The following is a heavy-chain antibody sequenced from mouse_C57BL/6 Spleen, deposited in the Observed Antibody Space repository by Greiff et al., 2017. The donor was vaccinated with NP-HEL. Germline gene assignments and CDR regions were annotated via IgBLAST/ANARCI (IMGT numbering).Heavy chain of an antibody. CDR3: ARSYYYYGSSYGEYYFDY. CDR1: GYTFTDYN. Sequence: VQLKESGPELVKPGASVKMSCKASGYTFTDYNMHWVKQSHGKSLEWIGYINPNNGGTSYNQKFKGKATLTVNKSSSTAYMELRSLTSEDSAVYYCARSYYYYGSSYGEYYFDYWGQGTTLTVSS. D-gene: IGHD1-1*01. J-gene: IGHJ2*01. CDR2: INPNNGGT. V-gene: IGHV1-22*01.